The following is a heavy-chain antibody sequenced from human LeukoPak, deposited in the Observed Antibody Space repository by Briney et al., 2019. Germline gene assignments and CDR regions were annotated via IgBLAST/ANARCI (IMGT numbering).Heavy chain of an antibody. V-gene: IGHV3-74*01. CDR3: AREDSSGTYGMDV. CDR2: INSDGSSR. CDR1: GFTFNNYW. D-gene: IGHD6-19*01. J-gene: IGHJ6*02. Sequence: TGGSLRLSCAASGFTFNNYWMHWVRLVPGKGLVWVSRINSDGSSRHFADSVKGRFTISRENAKNTVYLQMNSLRGDDTAVYYCAREDSSGTYGMDVWGQGTTVTVSS.